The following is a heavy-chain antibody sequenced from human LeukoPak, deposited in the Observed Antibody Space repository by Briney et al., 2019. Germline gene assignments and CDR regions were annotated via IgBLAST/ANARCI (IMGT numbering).Heavy chain of an antibody. CDR2: ISYSGGRT. V-gene: IGHV3-23*01. Sequence: GGSLRLSCAASGFTFSSYAMSWVRQAPWKGLEWVSTISYSGGRTDYADSVKGRFAISRDSSKNTLYLQMNGLRGDDTAIYYCAKDDGGSPPDAFDIWGQGTLVSVSS. CDR1: GFTFSSYA. CDR3: AKDDGGSPPDAFDI. D-gene: IGHD1-26*01. J-gene: IGHJ3*02.